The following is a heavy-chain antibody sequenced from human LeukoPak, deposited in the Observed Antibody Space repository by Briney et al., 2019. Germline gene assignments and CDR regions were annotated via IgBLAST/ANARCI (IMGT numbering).Heavy chain of an antibody. J-gene: IGHJ4*02. D-gene: IGHD3-22*01. Sequence: PGGSLRLSCEASGFTMPNTYINWVRQAPGKGLDWISVIYSEDRTYYADSVKGRFTISMDNSRNTVYLQMNNLRAEDTAVYYCARDLGVDYHEPLWGQGTLVAVSS. CDR1: GFTMPNTY. CDR3: ARDLGVDYHEPL. V-gene: IGHV3-66*01. CDR2: IYSEDRT.